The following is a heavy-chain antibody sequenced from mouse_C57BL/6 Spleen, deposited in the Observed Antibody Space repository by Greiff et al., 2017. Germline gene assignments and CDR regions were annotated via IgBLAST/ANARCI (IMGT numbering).Heavy chain of an antibody. CDR2: IYPRSGNT. CDR1: GYTFTSYG. V-gene: IGHV1-81*01. Sequence: VQLQQSGAELARPGASVKLSCKASGYTFTSYGISWVKQRTGQGLEWIGEIYPRSGNTYYNEKFKGKATLTAYKSSSTAYMALRSLTSEDSAVYFCARGGKPAQATWDYWGQGTTLTVSS. J-gene: IGHJ2*01. D-gene: IGHD3-2*02. CDR3: ARGGKPAQATWDY.